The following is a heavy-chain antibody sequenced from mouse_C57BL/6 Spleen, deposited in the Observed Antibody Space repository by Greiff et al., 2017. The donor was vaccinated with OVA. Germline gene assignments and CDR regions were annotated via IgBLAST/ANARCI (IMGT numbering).Heavy chain of an antibody. Sequence: EVQLKESGGGLVKPGGSLKLSCAASGFTFSSYAMSWVRQTPEKRLEWVATISDGGSYTYYPDNVKGRFTISRDNAKNNLYLQMSHLKSEDTAMYYCARGGAYYDWFAYWGQGTLVTVSA. CDR1: GFTFSSYA. CDR2: ISDGGSYT. V-gene: IGHV5-4*01. CDR3: ARGGAYYDWFAY. J-gene: IGHJ3*01. D-gene: IGHD2-4*01.